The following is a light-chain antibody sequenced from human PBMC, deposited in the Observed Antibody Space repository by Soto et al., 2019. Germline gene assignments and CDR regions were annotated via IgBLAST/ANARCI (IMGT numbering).Light chain of an antibody. CDR2: LVS. CDR1: SSDVGGYNY. CDR3: CSYAGNYIYV. V-gene: IGLV2-11*01. J-gene: IGLJ1*01. Sequence: QSALTRPRSVSGSPGQSVTISCTGTSSDVGGYNYVSWYQQHPGKAPKVMIYLVSKRPSGVPDRFSGSKSGNTASLTISGLQAEDEADYYCCSYAGNYIYVFGTGTKVTVL.